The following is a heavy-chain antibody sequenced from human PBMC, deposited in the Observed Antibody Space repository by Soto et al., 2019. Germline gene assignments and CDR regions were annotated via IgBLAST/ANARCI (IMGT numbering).Heavy chain of an antibody. CDR1: GGSISSGGYY. D-gene: IGHD3-22*01. V-gene: IGHV4-31*03. CDR3: AGGPDYYDSSGYYYVSPPDY. J-gene: IGHJ4*02. Sequence: SETLSLTCTVSGGSISSGGYYWSWIRQHPGKGLEWIGYIYYSGSAYYNPSLKSRVTISVDTSKNQFSLKLSSVTAADTAAYYCAGGPDYYDSSGYYYVSPPDYWGQGTLVTVSS. CDR2: IYYSGSA.